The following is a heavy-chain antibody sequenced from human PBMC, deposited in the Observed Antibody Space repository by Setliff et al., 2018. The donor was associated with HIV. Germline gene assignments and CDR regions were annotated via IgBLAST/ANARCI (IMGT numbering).Heavy chain of an antibody. CDR1: GGSFSGYY. V-gene: IGHV4-59*04. CDR2: LYSSGRT. D-gene: IGHD6-13*01. CDR3: AGSYGSSWFGPFDY. J-gene: IGHJ4*02. Sequence: PSETLSLTCAVYGGSFSGYYWSWIRQPPGKGLEWIGSLYSSGRTYYKSSLKSRVNISVDASRNQFSLRLDSLTAADTAIYYCAGSYGSSWFGPFDYWGQGTLVTVSS.